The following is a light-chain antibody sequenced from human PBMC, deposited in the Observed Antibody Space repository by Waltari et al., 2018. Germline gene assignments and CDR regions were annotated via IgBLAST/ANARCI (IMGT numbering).Light chain of an antibody. V-gene: IGKV1-39*01. CDR1: QNIRTH. J-gene: IGKJ1*01. CDR3: QQSFSSPWT. Sequence: DIQMTQSPSSLSASVGDTVTVTCRASQNIRTHLNWYQQKPATAPKLLISAASTLHRGVPSRFSASASGTDFTLTVTNLQPDDFAVYFCQQSFSSPWTFGQGTRV. CDR2: AAS.